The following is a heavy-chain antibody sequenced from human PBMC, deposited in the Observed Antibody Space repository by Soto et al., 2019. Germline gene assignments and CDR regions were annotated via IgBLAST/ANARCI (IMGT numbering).Heavy chain of an antibody. D-gene: IGHD6-19*01. J-gene: IGHJ2*01. CDR3: ARIPQIAVAGTRFGYFDL. CDR1: GFTFISYG. CDR2: IWYDGSNK. Sequence: QVQLEESGGGVVQPGRSLGLSCAGSGFTFISYGLHGVRRAQGKGLEWVEVIWYDGSNKYYADSVKGRFTISRDNSKNTLYLQMNSLGAEDTAVYYCARIPQIAVAGTRFGYFDLWGRGTLVTVSS. V-gene: IGHV3-33*01.